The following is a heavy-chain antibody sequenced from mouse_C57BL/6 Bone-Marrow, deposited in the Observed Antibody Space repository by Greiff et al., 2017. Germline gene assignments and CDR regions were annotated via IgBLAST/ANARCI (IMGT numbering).Heavy chain of an antibody. V-gene: IGHV1-5*01. CDR2: IYPGNSDT. CDR1: GYTFTSYW. Sequence: EVQLQESGTVLARPGASVKMSCKTSGYTFTSYWMHWVKQRPGQGLEWIGAIYPGNSDTSYNQKFKGKAKLTAVTSASTAYMELSSLTNEDSAVXYCTRRGGYDYDWFAYWGQGTLVTVSA. CDR3: TRRGGYDYDWFAY. D-gene: IGHD2-4*01. J-gene: IGHJ3*01.